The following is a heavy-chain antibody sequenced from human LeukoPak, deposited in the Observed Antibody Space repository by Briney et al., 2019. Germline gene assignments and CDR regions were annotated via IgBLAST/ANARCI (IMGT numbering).Heavy chain of an antibody. CDR2: IWYDGSKK. CDR3: ARTYCGGDCLDSAPLSDAFDI. Sequence: GGSLRLSCAASGFPFSSYGMHWVRQAPGKGLEWVAVIWYDGSKKYYGDSVKGRFTTSRDNSKNTLYLQVNSLRAEDTAVYYCARTYCGGDCLDSAPLSDAFDIWGQGTMVTVSS. V-gene: IGHV3-33*01. CDR1: GFPFSSYG. J-gene: IGHJ3*02. D-gene: IGHD2-21*02.